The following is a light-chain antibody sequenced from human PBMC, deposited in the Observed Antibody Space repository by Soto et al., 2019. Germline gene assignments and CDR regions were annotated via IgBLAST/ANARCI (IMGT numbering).Light chain of an antibody. CDR1: QSVSSN. Sequence: EIVMTQSPATLSVSPGERATLSCRASQSVSSNLAWYQQKPGQAPRLLIYGASTRATGIPARFSGSGSGTEFTLTISSLQSEDFAVYYCQQYNNWRCTFGQGTKVEI. J-gene: IGKJ1*01. CDR3: QQYNNWRCT. V-gene: IGKV3-15*01. CDR2: GAS.